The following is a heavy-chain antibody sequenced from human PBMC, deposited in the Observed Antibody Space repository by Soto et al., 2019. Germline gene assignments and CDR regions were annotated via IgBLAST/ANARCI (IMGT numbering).Heavy chain of an antibody. CDR2: ISTYNGNT. CDR3: ARDEGVSAMAYYFDY. J-gene: IGHJ4*02. CDR1: GYTFSSYG. V-gene: IGHV1-18*01. Sequence: QVQLVQSGAEVKKPGASVKVSCKASGYTFSSYGISWVRQAPGQGLEWMGGISTYNGNTNYAQKLQGRVTMTTDTSTSTAYMELRSLRSDYTAVYFCARDEGVSAMAYYFDYWGQGTLVTVSS. D-gene: IGHD5-18*01.